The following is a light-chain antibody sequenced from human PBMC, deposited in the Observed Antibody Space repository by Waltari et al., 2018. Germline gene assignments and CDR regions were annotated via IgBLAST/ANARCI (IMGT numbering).Light chain of an antibody. CDR1: QSDLYTSNNKND. Sequence: DIVMTQSPDSLAVSLGEMATINCKSSQSDLYTSNNKNDLAWYHQKPGQPPKLLIYWASTQESGVPDLFSVSGYGTDCMLTISSLQAGDVAVYYCQQYYSTPPTFGQGTKVEIK. V-gene: IGKV4-1*01. CDR2: WAS. J-gene: IGKJ1*01. CDR3: QQYYSTPPT.